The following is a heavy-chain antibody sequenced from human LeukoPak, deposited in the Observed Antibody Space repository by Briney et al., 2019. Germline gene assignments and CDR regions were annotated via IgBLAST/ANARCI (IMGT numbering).Heavy chain of an antibody. Sequence: SETLSLTCAVYGGSFSGYYWSWIRQPPGKGLEWIGEINHSGSTNYNPSLKSRVTISVDTSKNQFSLKLSSVTAADTAVYYCVTSRGDTAMDNFDYWGQGTLVTVSS. CDR1: GGSFSGYY. V-gene: IGHV4-34*01. D-gene: IGHD5-18*01. J-gene: IGHJ4*02. CDR3: VTSRGDTAMDNFDY. CDR2: INHSGST.